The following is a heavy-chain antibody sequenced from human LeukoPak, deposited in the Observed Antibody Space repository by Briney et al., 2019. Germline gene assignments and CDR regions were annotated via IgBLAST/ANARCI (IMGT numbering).Heavy chain of an antibody. CDR3: TTPGRSIAAAGNYYYYMDV. CDR2: IRSKAYGGTT. CDR1: GFTFGEYA. D-gene: IGHD6-13*01. J-gene: IGHJ6*03. V-gene: IGHV3-49*03. Sequence: GGSLRLSCTASGFTFGEYAMSWFRQAPGKGLEWVGFIRSKAYGGTTEYAASVKGRFTISRDDSKSIAYLQMNSLKTEDTAVYYCTTPGRSIAAAGNYYYYMDVWGKGTTVTVSS.